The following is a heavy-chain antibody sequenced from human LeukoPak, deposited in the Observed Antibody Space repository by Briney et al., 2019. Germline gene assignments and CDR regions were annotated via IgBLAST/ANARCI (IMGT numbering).Heavy chain of an antibody. CDR1: GGSISRSSYY. J-gene: IGHJ6*03. D-gene: IGHD3-22*01. CDR2: IYYSGST. V-gene: IGHV4-39*07. CDR3: ARRGPNYDSSGYYPNYYYYYMDV. Sequence: SETLSLTCSVSGGSISRSSYYWGWIRQPPGKGLEWIGSIYYSGSTYYNPSLKSRVTISVDTSKNQFSLKLSSVTAADTAVYYCARRGPNYDSSGYYPNYYYYYMDVWGKGTTVTISS.